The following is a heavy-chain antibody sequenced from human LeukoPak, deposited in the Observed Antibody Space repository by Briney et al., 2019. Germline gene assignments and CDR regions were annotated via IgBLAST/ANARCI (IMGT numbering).Heavy chain of an antibody. CDR3: ARDPYSGSSVDY. D-gene: IGHD1-26*01. J-gene: IGHJ4*02. Sequence: AASVKVSCKVSGYTLTELSMHWVRQAPGKGLEWMGGFDPEDGETIYAQKFQGRVTMAEDTSTDTAYMELSSLRSDDTAVYYCARDPYSGSSVDYWGQGTLVTVSS. CDR1: GYTLTELS. V-gene: IGHV1-24*01. CDR2: FDPEDGET.